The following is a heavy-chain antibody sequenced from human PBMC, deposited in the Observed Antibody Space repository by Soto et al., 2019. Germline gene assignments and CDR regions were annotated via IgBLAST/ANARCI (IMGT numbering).Heavy chain of an antibody. D-gene: IGHD5-12*01. CDR1: GFTFSSYA. CDR3: VIDHGYHWYFDL. CDR2: ISYDGSNK. Sequence: QVQLVESGGGVVQPGRSLRLSCAASGFTFSSYAMHWVRQAPGKGLEWVAVISYDGSNKYYADSVKGRFTISRDNSKNTLYLQMNSLRAEDTAVYYCVIDHGYHWYFDLWGRGTLVTVSS. J-gene: IGHJ2*01. V-gene: IGHV3-30-3*01.